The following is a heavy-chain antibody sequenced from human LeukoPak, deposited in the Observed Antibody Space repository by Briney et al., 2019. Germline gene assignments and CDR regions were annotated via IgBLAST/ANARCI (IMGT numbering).Heavy chain of an antibody. Sequence: ASVKVSCKASGYTFTGYYMHWVRQAPGQGLEWMGWINPNSGGTNYAQKFQGRVTMTRDTSTSTVYMELSSLRSEDTAVYYCARIRDGYNDAYDIWGQGTMVTVPS. CDR3: ARIRDGYNDAYDI. D-gene: IGHD5-24*01. J-gene: IGHJ3*02. CDR2: INPNSGGT. CDR1: GYTFTGYY. V-gene: IGHV1-2*02.